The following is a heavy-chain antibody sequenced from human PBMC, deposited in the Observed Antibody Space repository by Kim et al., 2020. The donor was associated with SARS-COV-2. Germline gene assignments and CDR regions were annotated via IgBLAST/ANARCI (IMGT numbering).Heavy chain of an antibody. Sequence: GGSLRLSCAASGFTFSNAWMSWVRQAPGKGLEWVGRIKSKTDGGTTDYAAPVKGRFTISRDDSKNTLYLQMNSLKTEDTAVYYCTISYARTLRFFPYYYYGMDVWGQGTTVTVSS. CDR3: TISYARTLRFFPYYYYGMDV. D-gene: IGHD3-3*01. CDR2: IKSKTDGGTT. CDR1: GFTFSNAW. J-gene: IGHJ6*02. V-gene: IGHV3-15*01.